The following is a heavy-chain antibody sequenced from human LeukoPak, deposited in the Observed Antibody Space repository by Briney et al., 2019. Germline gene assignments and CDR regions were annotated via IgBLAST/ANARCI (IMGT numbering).Heavy chain of an antibody. V-gene: IGHV3-30*04. CDR3: ARGPAYYDILTGYYNP. D-gene: IGHD3-9*01. Sequence: GGPLRLPRAASGFHLNSYAMHWVPQAPGKGLEWVAVLSYDGSNKYYADSVKGRFTISRDNSRNTLYLQMNSLRAEDTAVYYCARGPAYYDILTGYYNPWGQGTLVTVSS. CDR2: LSYDGSNK. J-gene: IGHJ5*02. CDR1: GFHLNSYA.